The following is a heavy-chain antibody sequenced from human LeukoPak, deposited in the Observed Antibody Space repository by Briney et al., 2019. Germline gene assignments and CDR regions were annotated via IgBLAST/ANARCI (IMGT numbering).Heavy chain of an antibody. CDR2: ISWDASTT. Sequence: TGGSLRLSCAASGFTFDDYAMHWVRQAPGKGLEWVSLISWDASTTYYADSVKGRFTISRDNSKNSLYLQMDSLRAEDTAFYYCAKDKGAVTVLGFDYWGQGTLVTVSS. CDR3: AKDKGAVTVLGFDY. CDR1: GFTFDDYA. J-gene: IGHJ4*02. V-gene: IGHV3-43D*03. D-gene: IGHD4-11*01.